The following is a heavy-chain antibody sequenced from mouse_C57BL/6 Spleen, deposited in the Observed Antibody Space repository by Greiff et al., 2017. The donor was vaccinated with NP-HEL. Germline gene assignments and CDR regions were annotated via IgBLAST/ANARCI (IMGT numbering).Heavy chain of an antibody. J-gene: IGHJ4*01. CDR3: ARHDYGSSYGGAMDY. Sequence: DVMLVESGGGLVKPGGSLKLSCAASGFTFSSYTMSWVRQTPEKRLEWVATISGGGGNTYYPDSVKGRFTISRDNAKNTLDLQMSSLRSEDTALYYCARHDYGSSYGGAMDYWGQGTSVTVSS. D-gene: IGHD1-1*01. CDR1: GFTFSSYT. CDR2: ISGGGGNT. V-gene: IGHV5-9*01.